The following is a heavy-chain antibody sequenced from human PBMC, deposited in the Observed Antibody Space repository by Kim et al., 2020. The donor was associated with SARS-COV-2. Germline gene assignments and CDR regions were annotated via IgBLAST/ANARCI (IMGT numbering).Heavy chain of an antibody. CDR2: IYPGDSDT. J-gene: IGHJ4*02. V-gene: IGHV5-51*01. CDR1: GYSFTSYW. Sequence: GESLKISCKGSGYSFTSYWIGWVRQMPGKGLEWMGIIYPGDSDTRYSPSFQGQVTISADKSISTAYLQWSSLKASDTAMYYCARHGVTYYYGSGSYFNRWDSFDIWGQGTLVTVSS. D-gene: IGHD3-10*01. CDR3: ARHGVTYYYGSGSYFNRWDSFDI.